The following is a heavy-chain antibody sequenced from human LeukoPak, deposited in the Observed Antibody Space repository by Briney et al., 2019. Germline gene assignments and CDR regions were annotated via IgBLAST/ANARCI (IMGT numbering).Heavy chain of an antibody. CDR1: GFTFSSYA. Sequence: PGGSLRLSCTASGFTFSSYAMHWVRQAPGKGLEWVAVIPYDGSNKYYADSVKGRFTISRDNSKNTLYLQMNSLRAEDTAVYYCARADSGYYSWFDPWGQGTLVTVSS. D-gene: IGHD3-22*01. CDR2: IPYDGSNK. J-gene: IGHJ5*02. V-gene: IGHV3-30*04. CDR3: ARADSGYYSWFDP.